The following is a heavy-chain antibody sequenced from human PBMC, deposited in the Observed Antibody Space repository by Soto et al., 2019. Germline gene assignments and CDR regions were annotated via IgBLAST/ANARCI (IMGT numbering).Heavy chain of an antibody. J-gene: IGHJ3*01. CDR2: IWYDGSNK. CDR3: ARDPTTIFGVVGLNAFDL. D-gene: IGHD3-3*01. CDR1: GFTFSSYG. V-gene: IGHV3-33*01. Sequence: GALRLSCAASGFTFSSYGMHWVRQAPDKGLEWVAVIWYDGSNKYYADSVKGRFTISRDNSKNTLYLQMNSLRAEDTAAYYCARDPTTIFGVVGLNAFDLWGQGTMVTVSS.